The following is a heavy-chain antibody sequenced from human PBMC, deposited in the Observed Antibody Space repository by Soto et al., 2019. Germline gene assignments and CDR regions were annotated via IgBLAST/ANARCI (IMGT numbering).Heavy chain of an antibody. D-gene: IGHD3-3*01. CDR2: IYYSGST. V-gene: IGHV4-59*01. Sequence: SETLSLTCTVSGGSISSYYWSWIRQPPGKGLEWIGYIYYSGSTNYNPSLKSRVTISVDTSKNQFSLKLSSVTAADTAVYYCARVVTYYDFWSGYSGYTWFDPWGQGTLVTVSS. CDR1: GGSISSYY. J-gene: IGHJ5*02. CDR3: ARVVTYYDFWSGYSGYTWFDP.